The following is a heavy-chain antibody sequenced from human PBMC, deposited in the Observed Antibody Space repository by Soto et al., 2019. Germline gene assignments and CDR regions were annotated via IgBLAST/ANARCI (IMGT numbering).Heavy chain of an antibody. CDR2: ISAYNGNT. V-gene: IGHV1-18*01. J-gene: IGHJ6*02. CDR3: ASWFFPGGGGMDV. CDR1: GYTFTSYG. Sequence: ASVKVSCKASGYTFTSYGISWVRQAPGQGLEWMGWISAYNGNTNYAQKLQGRVTMTTDTSTSTAYMEQRSLRYNNTAVYNCASWFFPGGGGMDVWGQGTTVTVSS. D-gene: IGHD3-10*01.